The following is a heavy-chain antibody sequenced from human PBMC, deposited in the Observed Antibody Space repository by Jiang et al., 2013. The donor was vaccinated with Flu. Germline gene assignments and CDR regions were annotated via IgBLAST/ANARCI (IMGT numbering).Heavy chain of an antibody. CDR3: ARGIFSNHDYFDY. D-gene: IGHD3-3*02. CDR1: GFTFSTYA. V-gene: IGHV3-30*01. CDR2: ISNAGTNK. Sequence: VQLVESGGGVVQPGRSLRLSCAASGFTFSTYAMHWVRQAPGKGLDWAAVISNAGTNKYYADSVKGRFTISRDNSKNTLYLQMNSLRAEDTAVYYCARGIFSNHDYFDYWGQGTLVTVSS. J-gene: IGHJ4*02.